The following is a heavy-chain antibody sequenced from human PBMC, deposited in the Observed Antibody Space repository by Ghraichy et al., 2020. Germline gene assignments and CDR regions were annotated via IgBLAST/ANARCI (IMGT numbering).Heavy chain of an antibody. CDR2: IKQDGSET. CDR1: GFTFKNHW. V-gene: IGHV3-7*03. Sequence: AGSLRLSCAASGFTFKNHWMNWVRQAPGKALEWVAIIKQDGSETHYVDSVKGRFTISRDNAQNSLYLQMKFLRAEDTAVYYCARGGGWLSDRWGQGTLVTVSS. J-gene: IGHJ5*02. CDR3: ARGGGWLSDR. D-gene: IGHD6-19*01.